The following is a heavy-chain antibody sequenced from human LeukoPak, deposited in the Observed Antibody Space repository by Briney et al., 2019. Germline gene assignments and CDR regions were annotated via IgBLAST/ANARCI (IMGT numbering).Heavy chain of an antibody. J-gene: IGHJ4*02. Sequence: GGSLRLSCAASGFTFSSYGMHWVRQAPGKGLEWVAVIWYDGSNKYYADSVKGRFTISRDNSKNTLYLQMNSLRAEDTAVYYCARGPDTAMDYYFAYWGQGTLVTVSS. CDR3: ARGPDTAMDYYFAY. V-gene: IGHV3-33*01. CDR2: IWYDGSNK. D-gene: IGHD5-18*01. CDR1: GFTFSSYG.